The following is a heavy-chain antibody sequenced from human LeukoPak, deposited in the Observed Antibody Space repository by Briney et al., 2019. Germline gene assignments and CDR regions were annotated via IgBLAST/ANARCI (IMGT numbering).Heavy chain of an antibody. J-gene: IGHJ4*02. CDR2: IYYTGST. CDR1: GVSISSHY. CDR3: ASAGNPHYFDF. Sequence: PSETLSLTCTVSGVSISSHYWSWIRQSPGKRLEWIGNIYYTGSTNYNPSLQSRVAISIDTSKNQFSLTLNSVIAADAAVYYCASAGNPHYFDFWGQGPLVTVSS. V-gene: IGHV4-59*11.